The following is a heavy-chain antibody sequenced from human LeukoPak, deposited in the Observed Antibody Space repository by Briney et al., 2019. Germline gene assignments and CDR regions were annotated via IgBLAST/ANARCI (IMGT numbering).Heavy chain of an antibody. V-gene: IGHV3-48*03. CDR1: GITFSTYE. CDR2: ISDGGTAI. J-gene: IGHJ4*02. CDR3: ATALRY. Sequence: PGGSLRLSCAVSGITFSTYEMNWVRQAPGKGLEWVSYISDGGTAIYYADSVKGRFTISRDNAKNSLYLQMNSLRADDTAVYYCATALRYWGQGTLVRVSS.